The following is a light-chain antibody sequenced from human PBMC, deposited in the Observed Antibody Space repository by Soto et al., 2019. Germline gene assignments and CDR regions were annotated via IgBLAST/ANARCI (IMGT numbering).Light chain of an antibody. J-gene: IGKJ1*01. V-gene: IGKV3-20*01. CDR1: QSVSNDL. CDR2: AAS. Sequence: ESTLSPATWSLSPGACAILPGRASQSVSNDLSAWYQQKPGQAHRLIIYAASARATGIPDRFSGSGSGTDFTLTISGLQPEDFAVYYCQQFGGSPTWTFGQGTKVDIK. CDR3: QQFGGSPTWT.